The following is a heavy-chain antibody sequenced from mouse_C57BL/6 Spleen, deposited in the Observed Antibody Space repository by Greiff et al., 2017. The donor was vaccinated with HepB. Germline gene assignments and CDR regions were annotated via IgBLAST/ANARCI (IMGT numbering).Heavy chain of an antibody. CDR1: GYTFTDYY. Sequence: VQLQQSGAELVKPGASVKISCKASGYTFTDYYINWVKQRPGLGLEWIGKIGPGSGSTYYNEKFKGKATLTADKSSSTAYMQLSSLTSEDSAVYFCARADYDEDYAMDYWGQGTSVTVFS. CDR3: ARADYDEDYAMDY. J-gene: IGHJ4*01. D-gene: IGHD2-4*01. V-gene: IGHV1-77*01. CDR2: IGPGSGST.